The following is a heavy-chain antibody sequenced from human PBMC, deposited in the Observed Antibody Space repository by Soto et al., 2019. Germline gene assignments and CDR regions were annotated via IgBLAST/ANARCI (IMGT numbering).Heavy chain of an antibody. CDR1: GGSVTSSTSS. D-gene: IGHD3-9*01. J-gene: IGHJ5*02. CDR3: ARQPTGYPNWFDA. V-gene: IGHV4-39*01. CDR2: IFYGHGT. Sequence: QVQLQESGPGLVNPSETLSLTCTVSGGSVTSSTSSWAWVRQPPGKGLHWIGTIFYGHGTYYNPSRESRVTISLDTSKIQFSLELTSVTAAATAVYYCARQPTGYPNWFDAWGRGILVIVSS.